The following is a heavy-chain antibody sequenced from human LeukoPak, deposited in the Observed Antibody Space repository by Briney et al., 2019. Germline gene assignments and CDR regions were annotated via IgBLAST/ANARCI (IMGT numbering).Heavy chain of an antibody. Sequence: ASVKVSCKASGYTLTGYYMHWVRQAPGQGLEWMGWINPNSGGTNYAQKFQGRVTMTRDTSISTAYMELSRLRSDDTAVYYCARVGYCSGGSCYRYYYMDVWGKGTTVTVSS. V-gene: IGHV1-2*02. J-gene: IGHJ6*03. CDR1: GYTLTGYY. CDR2: INPNSGGT. CDR3: ARVGYCSGGSCYRYYYMDV. D-gene: IGHD2-15*01.